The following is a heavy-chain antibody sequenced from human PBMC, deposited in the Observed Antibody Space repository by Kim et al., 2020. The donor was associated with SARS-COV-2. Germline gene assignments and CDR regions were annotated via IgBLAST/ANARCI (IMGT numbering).Heavy chain of an antibody. CDR3: ARQEDAAGTGRNWFAP. Sequence: SVKVSCKASGGTFSSYAISWVRQAPGQGLEWMGGIIPIFGTANYAQKFQGRVTITADEATSTAYMELSSLRSEDTAVYYCARQEDAAGTGRNWFAPWGQGTLVTVSS. V-gene: IGHV1-69*13. D-gene: IGHD6-13*01. CDR2: IIPIFGTA. CDR1: GGTFSSYA. J-gene: IGHJ5*02.